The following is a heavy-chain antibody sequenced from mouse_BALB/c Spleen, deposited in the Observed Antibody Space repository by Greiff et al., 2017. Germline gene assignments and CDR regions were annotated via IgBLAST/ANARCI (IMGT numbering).Heavy chain of an antibody. D-gene: IGHD2-1*01. CDR3: NALPGKGAWFAY. CDR2: IDPENGDT. Sequence: VQLKQSGAELVRSGASVKLSCTASGFNIKDYYMHWVKQRPEQGLEWIGWIDPENGDTEYAPKFQGKATMTADTSSNTAYLQLSSLTSEDTAVYYCNALPGKGAWFAYWGQGTLVTVSA. V-gene: IGHV14-4*02. J-gene: IGHJ3*01. CDR1: GFNIKDYY.